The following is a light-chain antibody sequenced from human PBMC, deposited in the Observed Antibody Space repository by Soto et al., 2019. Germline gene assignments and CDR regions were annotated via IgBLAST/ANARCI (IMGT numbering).Light chain of an antibody. CDR1: QSVSSY. Sequence: EMVVTQSPATLSVSPGERAALSCRASQSVSSYLAWYQQKPGQAPRLLIYDASNRATGIPDRFSGSGSGTDFTLTISRLEPEDFAVYYCQQYGSSRTFGQGTKVDIK. V-gene: IGKV3-20*01. CDR3: QQYGSSRT. J-gene: IGKJ1*01. CDR2: DAS.